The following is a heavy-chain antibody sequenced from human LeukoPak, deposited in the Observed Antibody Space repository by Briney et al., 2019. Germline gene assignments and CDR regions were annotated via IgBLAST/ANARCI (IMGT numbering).Heavy chain of an antibody. CDR2: IYYSGST. CDR3: ARGGYSSSWYVLGY. CDR1: GGSISSYY. J-gene: IGHJ2*01. Sequence: PSETLSLTCTVSGGSISSYYWSWIRQPPGKGLEWIGYIYYSGSTNYNPSLKSRVTISVDTSKNQFSLKLSSVTAADTAVYYCARGGYSSSWYVLGYWGRGTLVTVSS. D-gene: IGHD6-13*01. V-gene: IGHV4-59*12.